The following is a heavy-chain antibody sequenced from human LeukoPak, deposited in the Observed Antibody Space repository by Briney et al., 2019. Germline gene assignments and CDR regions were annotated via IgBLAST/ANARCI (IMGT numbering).Heavy chain of an antibody. CDR3: ARQSGSYYGHAFDI. CDR1: GYSISSGYY. Sequence: SETLSLTCAVSGYSISSGYYWGWIRQPPGKGLEWIGSIYHSGSTYYNPSLKSRVTISVDTSKNQFSLKLSSVTAADTAVYYCARQSGSYYGHAFDIWGQGTXVTVS. V-gene: IGHV4-38-2*01. J-gene: IGHJ3*02. D-gene: IGHD1-26*01. CDR2: IYHSGST.